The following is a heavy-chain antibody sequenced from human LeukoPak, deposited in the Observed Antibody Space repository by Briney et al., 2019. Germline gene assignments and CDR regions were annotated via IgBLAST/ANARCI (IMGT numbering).Heavy chain of an antibody. V-gene: IGHV1-18*01. J-gene: IGHJ4*02. CDR2: ISAYNGNT. CDR3: ARLGHDYIWGSYRFLSDY. Sequence: ASVKVSCKASGYTFTGYGISWVRQAPGQGLEWMGWISAYNGNTNYAQKLQGRVTMTTDTSTSTAYMELRSLRSDDTAVYYCARLGHDYIWGSYRFLSDYWGQGTLVTVSS. D-gene: IGHD3-16*02. CDR1: GYTFTGYG.